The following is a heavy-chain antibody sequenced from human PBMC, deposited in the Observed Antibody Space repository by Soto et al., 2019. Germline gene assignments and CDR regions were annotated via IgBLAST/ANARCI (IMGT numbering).Heavy chain of an antibody. D-gene: IGHD6-6*01. CDR3: ARAPKVSGSSQTRPDF. CDR2: ISQSGNT. CDR1: SGYLSRYY. V-gene: IGHV4-34*01. Sequence: SETLCLTWTIYSGYLSRYYWSWIRTPPGKGLEWIGEISQSGNTNYSPSLKSRVSISIDTSKKQFSLNLASVSAADTAVYYCARAPKVSGSSQTRPDFWGQGTLVTVS. J-gene: IGHJ4*02.